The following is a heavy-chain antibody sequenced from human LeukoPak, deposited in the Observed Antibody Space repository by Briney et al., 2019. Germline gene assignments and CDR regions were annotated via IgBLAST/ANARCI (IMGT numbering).Heavy chain of an antibody. V-gene: IGHV3-23*01. D-gene: IGHD3-22*01. J-gene: IGHJ4*02. CDR2: ISGSGGST. CDR1: GFTFSSYA. Sequence: GGSLRLSCAASGFTFSSYAMSWVRQAPGKGLEWVSAISGSGGSTYYADSVKGRFTISRDNSKNTLYLQMNSLRAEDTAVYYCAKDWGYYDSSGYYYDEVYFDYWGQGTLVTVFS. CDR3: AKDWGYYDSSGYYYDEVYFDY.